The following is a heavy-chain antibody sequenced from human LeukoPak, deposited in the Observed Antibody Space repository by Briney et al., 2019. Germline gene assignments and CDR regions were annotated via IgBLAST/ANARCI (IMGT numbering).Heavy chain of an antibody. CDR2: INPNSGGT. J-gene: IGHJ1*01. D-gene: IGHD6-13*01. CDR1: GYTFTGYY. V-gene: IGHV1-2*02. Sequence: ASVKVSCKASGYTFTGYYMHSVRQAPGQELEWMGWINPNSGGTNYAQKFQGRVTMTRDTSISTAYMELSRLRSDETALYYCARDPIAAAGPRGYFQHWGQGTLVTVSS. CDR3: ARDPIAAAGPRGYFQH.